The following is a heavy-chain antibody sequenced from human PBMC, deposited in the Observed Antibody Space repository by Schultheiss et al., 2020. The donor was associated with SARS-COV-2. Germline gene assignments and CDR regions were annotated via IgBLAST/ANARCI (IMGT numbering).Heavy chain of an antibody. CDR1: GGSISSYY. Sequence: SETLSLTCTVSGGSISSYYWSWIRQPAGKGLEWIGRIYYSGSTYYNPSLKSRVTISVDTSKNQFSLKLSSVTAADTAVYYCATVPLWFGELFGWFDPWGQGTLVTVSS. V-gene: IGHV4-59*05. CDR3: ATVPLWFGELFGWFDP. CDR2: IYYSGST. D-gene: IGHD3-10*01. J-gene: IGHJ5*02.